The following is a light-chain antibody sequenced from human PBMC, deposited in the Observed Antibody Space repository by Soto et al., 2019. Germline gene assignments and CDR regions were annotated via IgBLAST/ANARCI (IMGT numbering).Light chain of an antibody. V-gene: IGLV2-14*01. J-gene: IGLJ1*01. CDR2: EVS. CDR1: SSDVGGYNY. Sequence: QSALTQPASVSGSPGQSITISCTGTSSDVGGYNYVSWYQLHPGKAPKLMVYEVSNRPSGVSNRFSGSKSGNTASLTISGLQAEDEADYYCSSYTSSTAYVFGTATKVTVL. CDR3: SSYTSSTAYV.